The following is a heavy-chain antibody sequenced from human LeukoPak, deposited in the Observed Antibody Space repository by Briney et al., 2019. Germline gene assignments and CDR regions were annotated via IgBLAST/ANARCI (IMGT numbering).Heavy chain of an antibody. Sequence: GGSLRLSCAASGFTFSNYWMHWVRQVPGKGLVWVSRINSDGSTTSYADSVKGRFTISRDNAKNTLYLQMNNLRAEDTAVYYCARDYSGTFDYWGQGTLVTVSS. CDR1: GFTFSNYW. D-gene: IGHD2-21*01. CDR2: INSDGSTT. J-gene: IGHJ4*02. V-gene: IGHV3-74*01. CDR3: ARDYSGTFDY.